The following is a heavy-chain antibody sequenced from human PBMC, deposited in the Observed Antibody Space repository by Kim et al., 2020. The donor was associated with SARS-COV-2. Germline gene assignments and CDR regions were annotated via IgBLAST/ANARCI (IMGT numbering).Heavy chain of an antibody. D-gene: IGHD5-12*01. CDR3: ARAEPRMATTIDY. CDR2: IYHSGST. CDR1: GGSISSSNW. J-gene: IGHJ4*02. V-gene: IGHV4-4*02. Sequence: SETLSLTCAVSGGSISSSNWWSWVRQPPGKGLEWIGEIYHSGSTNYNPSLKSRVTIPVDKSKNQFSLKLSSVTAADTAVYYCARAEPRMATTIDYWGQGTLVTVSS.